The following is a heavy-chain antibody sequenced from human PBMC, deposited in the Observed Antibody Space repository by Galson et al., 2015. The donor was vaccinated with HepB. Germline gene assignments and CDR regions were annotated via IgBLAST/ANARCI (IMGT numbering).Heavy chain of an antibody. D-gene: IGHD4-17*01. CDR1: GFTFSSYA. CDR3: VKEDGDYEGRFDY. V-gene: IGHV3-64D*06. CDR2: ISTNGGST. J-gene: IGHJ4*02. Sequence: SLRLSCAASGFTFSSYAMHWVRQAPGKGLEYVPAISTNGGSTYYADSVKGRFTISRDNSKNTLYLQMSSLRAEDTAVYYCVKEDGDYEGRFDYWGQGTLVTVSS.